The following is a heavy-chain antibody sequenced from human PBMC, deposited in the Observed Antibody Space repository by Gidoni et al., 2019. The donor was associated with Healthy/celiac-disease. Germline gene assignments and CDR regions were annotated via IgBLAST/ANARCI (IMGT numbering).Heavy chain of an antibody. CDR2: ISYDGSNK. V-gene: IGHV3-30*18. Sequence: VQPVESGGGVVQPGRSLRLSCAAPGFTFSSYGMHWVRQAPGKGLEWVAVISYDGSNKDYADSVKGRFTISRDNSKNTRYLQMNSLRAEDTAVYYCAKDLLLSGWPYWGQGTLVTVSS. D-gene: IGHD6-19*01. CDR1: GFTFSSYG. J-gene: IGHJ4*02. CDR3: AKDLLLSGWPY.